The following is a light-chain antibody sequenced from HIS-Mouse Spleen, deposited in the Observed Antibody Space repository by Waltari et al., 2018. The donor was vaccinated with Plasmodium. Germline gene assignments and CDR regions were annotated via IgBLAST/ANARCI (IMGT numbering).Light chain of an antibody. V-gene: IGLV7-43*01. CDR2: STS. Sequence: QTVVTQEPSLTVSPGGTVTLTCASSTEAVTSGYSPNWFQQKPGQAPRALIYSTSNKHPWTPARFSGSLLGGKAALTLSGVQPEDEAEYYCLLYYGGARVFGGGTKLTVL. CDR3: LLYYGGARV. CDR1: TEAVTSGYS. J-gene: IGLJ3*02.